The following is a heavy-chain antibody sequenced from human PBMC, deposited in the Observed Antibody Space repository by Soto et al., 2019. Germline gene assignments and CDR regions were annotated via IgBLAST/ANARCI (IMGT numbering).Heavy chain of an antibody. V-gene: IGHV3-7*03. CDR2: IKKDGTEK. CDR1: GFVLSNYD. CDR3: ARGPSYSDYSNDWFFDS. D-gene: IGHD3-9*01. J-gene: IGHJ4*02. Sequence: GGSLRLSCAASGFVLSNYDMNWVRQAPGKGLEWVADIKKDGTEKYYVDSVKGRFTISRDNDKKSVYLQMNGLTVEDTAVYRCARGPSYSDYSNDWFFDSWGQGALVTVSS.